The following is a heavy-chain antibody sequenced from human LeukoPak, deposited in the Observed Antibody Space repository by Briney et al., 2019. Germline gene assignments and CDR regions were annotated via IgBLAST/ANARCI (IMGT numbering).Heavy chain of an antibody. CDR1: GGSISSYY. D-gene: IGHD1-7*01. V-gene: IGHV4-4*07. CDR2: IYTSGST. CDR3: ARGGRTGTVDY. Sequence: SETLSLTCTVSGGSISSYYWSWIRQPAGKGLEWIGRIYTSGSTNYNPSLRSRVTMSVDTSRNQFSLKLTSVTAADTAVYYCARGGRTGTVDYWGQGTLVTVSS. J-gene: IGHJ4*02.